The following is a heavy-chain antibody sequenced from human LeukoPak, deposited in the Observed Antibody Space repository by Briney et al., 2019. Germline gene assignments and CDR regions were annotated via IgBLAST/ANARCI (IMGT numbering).Heavy chain of an antibody. J-gene: IGHJ4*02. CDR3: AVTSSWYTIGISY. V-gene: IGHV3-11*01. CDR1: GFTFSDYY. CDR2: ISSSDSTI. D-gene: IGHD6-13*01. Sequence: GGSLRLSCAASGFTFSDYYMGWIRQAPGKGLEWVSYISSSDSTIYYADSVKGRFTISRDNAKNSLYLQMNSLRAEDTAVYYCAVTSSWYTIGISYWGQGTLVTVSS.